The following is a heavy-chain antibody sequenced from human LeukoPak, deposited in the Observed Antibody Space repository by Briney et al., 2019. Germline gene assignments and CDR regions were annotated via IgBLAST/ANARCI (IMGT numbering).Heavy chain of an antibody. J-gene: IGHJ4*02. CDR2: INSEGSRT. V-gene: IGHV3-74*01. D-gene: IGHD1-1*01. Sequence: PGGSLRLSCAASGFTFSSYWMHWVRQAPGKGLVWVPRINSEGSRTFYADSVKGRFTISRDNSKNTLYLQMNSLRAVDTAVYYCAILNWNDPLAGGHWGQGTLVTVSS. CDR3: AILNWNDPLAGGH. CDR1: GFTFSSYW.